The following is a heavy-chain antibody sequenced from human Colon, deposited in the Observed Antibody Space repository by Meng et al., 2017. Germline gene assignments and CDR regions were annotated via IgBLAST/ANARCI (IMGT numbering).Heavy chain of an antibody. Sequence: QVQVVQSVAGGKEPGASVKVSCKPSGYPFSHYALHWVRQAPGQRLEWMGWINPGNGDTKSSHKFQGRLTITRDTSASTAYMELSSLRSEDTAVYYCAKDQDFGGTPDSWGQGTLVTVSS. V-gene: IGHV1-3*01. CDR3: AKDQDFGGTPDS. J-gene: IGHJ4*02. CDR1: GYPFSHYA. CDR2: INPGNGDT. D-gene: IGHD4-23*01.